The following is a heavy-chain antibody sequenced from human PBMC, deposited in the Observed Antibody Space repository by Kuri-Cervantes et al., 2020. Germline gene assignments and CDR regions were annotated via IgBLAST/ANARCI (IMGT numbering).Heavy chain of an antibody. D-gene: IGHD6-19*01. Sequence: LTLTCAASGFTFDDYAMHWVRQAPGKGLEWVSGISWNSGSIGYADSVKGRFTISRDNAKNSLYLQMNSLRAEDTAVYYCVRGSGYSSGWYPRTHDYWGQGTLVTVSS. V-gene: IGHV3-9*01. J-gene: IGHJ4*02. CDR1: GFTFDDYA. CDR3: VRGSGYSSGWYPRTHDY. CDR2: ISWNSGSI.